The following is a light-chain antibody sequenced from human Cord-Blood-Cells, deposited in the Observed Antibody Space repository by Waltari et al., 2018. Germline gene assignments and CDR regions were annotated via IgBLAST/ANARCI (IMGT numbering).Light chain of an antibody. Sequence: EIVLTQSPATLSLSPGEIATLSCRASQRVSSYLAWYQQKPGQAPRLLIYDASNRATGIPARFSGSGSGTDLTLTNSSLEPEDFAVYYCQQRSNWPTFGQGTKVEIK. V-gene: IGKV3-11*01. CDR3: QQRSNWPT. CDR2: DAS. CDR1: QRVSSY. J-gene: IGKJ1*01.